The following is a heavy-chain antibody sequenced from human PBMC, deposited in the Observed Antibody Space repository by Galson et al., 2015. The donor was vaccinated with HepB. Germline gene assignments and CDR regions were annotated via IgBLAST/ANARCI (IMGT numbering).Heavy chain of an antibody. J-gene: IGHJ4*02. Sequence: SVKVSCKASGGTFSSYAISWVRQAPGQGLEWMGGIIPIFGTANYAQKFQGRVTITADESTSTAYMELSSLRSEDTAVYYCGSSTTLPGRFDYWGQGTLVTVSS. D-gene: IGHD2-2*01. CDR2: IIPIFGTA. V-gene: IGHV1-69*13. CDR3: GSSTTLPGRFDY. CDR1: GGTFSSYA.